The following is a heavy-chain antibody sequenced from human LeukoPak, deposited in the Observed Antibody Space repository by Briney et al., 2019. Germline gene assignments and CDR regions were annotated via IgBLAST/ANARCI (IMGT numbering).Heavy chain of an antibody. CDR2: IYYSGST. D-gene: IGHD3-10*01. CDR3: ARASSDYYGSGSWNWFDP. Sequence: PSETLSLTCTVSGGSISSYYWSWIRQPPGKGLEWIGYIYYSGSTNYNPSPKSRVTISVDTSKNQFSLKLSPVTAADTAVYYCARASSDYYGSGSWNWFDPWGQGTLVTVSS. J-gene: IGHJ5*02. CDR1: GGSISSYY. V-gene: IGHV4-59*01.